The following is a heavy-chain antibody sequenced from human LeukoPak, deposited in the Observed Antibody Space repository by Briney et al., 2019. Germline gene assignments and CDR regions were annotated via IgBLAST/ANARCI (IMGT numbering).Heavy chain of an antibody. J-gene: IGHJ4*02. D-gene: IGHD3-10*01. V-gene: IGHV3-30*03. Sequence: GRSLRLSCAASGFTFSNYGMHWVRQAPGKGLEWVAVISYDGSNKYYADSVKGRFTISRDNSKNTLYLQMNSLRAEDTAVYYCAREYGSGLLDYWGQGTLVTVSS. CDR3: AREYGSGLLDY. CDR2: ISYDGSNK. CDR1: GFTFSNYG.